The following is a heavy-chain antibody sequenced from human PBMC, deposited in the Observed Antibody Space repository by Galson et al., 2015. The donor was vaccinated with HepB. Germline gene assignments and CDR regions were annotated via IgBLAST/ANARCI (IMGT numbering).Heavy chain of an antibody. CDR3: ARATDQDFDY. J-gene: IGHJ4*02. Sequence: SCKASGYTFTNNFVHWVRQAPGQGLEWMGIINPGADYTSYAQKFQGRVIMTGDTSTSTLYMELSSLRFEDTAVYYCARATDQDFDYWGQGTLVTVSS. CDR2: INPGADYT. CDR1: GYTFTNNF. V-gene: IGHV1-46*01. D-gene: IGHD1-1*01.